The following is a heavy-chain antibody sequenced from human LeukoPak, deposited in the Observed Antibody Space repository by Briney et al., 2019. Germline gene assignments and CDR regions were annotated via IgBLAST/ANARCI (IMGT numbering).Heavy chain of an antibody. V-gene: IGHV3-43*02. J-gene: IGHJ6*02. CDR1: GFTFDDYA. CDR3: AKEPRVAAAGRGEPRVYYYYGMDV. Sequence: GGSLRLSCAASGFTFDDYAMHWVRQAPGKGLEWVSLISGDGGSTYYADSVKGRFTISRDNSKNSLYLQMNSLRTEDTALYYCAKEPRVAAAGRGEPRVYYYYGMDVWGQGTTVTVSS. CDR2: ISGDGGST. D-gene: IGHD6-13*01.